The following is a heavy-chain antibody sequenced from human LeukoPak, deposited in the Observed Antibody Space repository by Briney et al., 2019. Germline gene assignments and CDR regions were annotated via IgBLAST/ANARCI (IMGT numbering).Heavy chain of an antibody. CDR3: ARDHSGRFDP. J-gene: IGHJ5*02. CDR1: GFTFSSYG. D-gene: IGHD6-25*01. CDR2: ISYDGSNK. Sequence: GGSLRLSCAASGFTFSSYGMDWVRQAPGKGLEWVAVISYDGSNKYYADSVKGRFTISRDNSKNTLYLQMNSLRAEDTAVYYCARDHSGRFDPWGQGTLVTVSS. V-gene: IGHV3-30*19.